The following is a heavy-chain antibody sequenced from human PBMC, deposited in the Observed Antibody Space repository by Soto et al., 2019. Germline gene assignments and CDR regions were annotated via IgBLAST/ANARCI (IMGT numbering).Heavy chain of an antibody. V-gene: IGHV1-2*02. CDR3: ARDYSSSSAWFDP. Sequence: QVQLVQSGAEVKKPGASVKVSCKASGYTFTGYYMHWVRQAPGQGLEWMGWINPNSGDSNCPQKFQDRVTMTRDPSISIAYMELIRLRSDDTAVYYCARDYSSSSAWFDPWGQGTLVTVSS. CDR2: INPNSGDS. CDR1: GYTFTGYY. J-gene: IGHJ5*02. D-gene: IGHD6-6*01.